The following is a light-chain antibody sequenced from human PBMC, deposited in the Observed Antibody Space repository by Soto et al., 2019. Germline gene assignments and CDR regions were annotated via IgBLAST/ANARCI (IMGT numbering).Light chain of an antibody. CDR1: QKISSSY. J-gene: IGKJ5*01. CDR2: HAS. Sequence: LTNAPGARSLSQGESDTHSCITSQKISSSYLAWYQQKPAQAPRLLIYHASNRATGIPDRFSGSGSGTDFTLTTSRLEPEAFQIYYCQQSGDSPNTFAAGTRLEI. V-gene: IGKV3-20*01. CDR3: QQSGDSPNT.